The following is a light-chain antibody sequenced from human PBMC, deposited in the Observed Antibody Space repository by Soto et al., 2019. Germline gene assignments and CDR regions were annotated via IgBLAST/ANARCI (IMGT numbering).Light chain of an antibody. CDR2: LGS. J-gene: IGKJ3*01. CDR3: IQTLLNPFT. CDR1: QSLLHSNGCNY. V-gene: IGKV2-28*01. Sequence: DIVMTQSPLSLPFTPGEPASISCRSSQSLLHSNGCNYLDWYLQKPGQSPQLLIYLGSNRTSGVPDRISVRRPGTDFILKISRVEAEDVGDYYCIQTLLNPFTFGPQTKGDIK.